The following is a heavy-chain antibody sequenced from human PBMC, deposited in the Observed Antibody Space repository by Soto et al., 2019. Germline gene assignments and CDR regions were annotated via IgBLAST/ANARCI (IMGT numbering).Heavy chain of an antibody. CDR1: GGSISSYY. J-gene: IGHJ1*01. D-gene: IGHD6-13*01. CDR3: AIHSSWSTAEYLHH. Sequence: PSETLSLTCTVSGGSISSYYWSWIRRPPGKGLEWIGYIYYSGSTNYNPSLKSRVTISVDTSKNQFSLKLSSVTAADTAVYYCAIHSSWSTAEYLHHWGQGTLVTVAS. CDR2: IYYSGST. V-gene: IGHV4-59*08.